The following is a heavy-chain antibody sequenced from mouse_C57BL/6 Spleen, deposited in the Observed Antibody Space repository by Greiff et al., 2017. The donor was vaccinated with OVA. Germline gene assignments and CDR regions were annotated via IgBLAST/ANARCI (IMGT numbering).Heavy chain of an antibody. J-gene: IGHJ1*03. CDR2: INPNNGGT. CDR1: GYTFTDYY. Sequence: VQLQQSGPELVKPGASVKISCKASGYTFTDYYMNWVKQSHGKSLEWIGDINPNNGGTSYNQKFKGKATLTVDKSSSTAYMELRSLTSEDSAVYYCARSGRGYYGSPYWYFDVWGTGTTVTVSS. CDR3: ARSGRGYYGSPYWYFDV. D-gene: IGHD1-1*01. V-gene: IGHV1-26*01.